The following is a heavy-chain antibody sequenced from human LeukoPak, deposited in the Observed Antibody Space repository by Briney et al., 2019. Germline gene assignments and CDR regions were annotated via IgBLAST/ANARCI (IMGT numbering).Heavy chain of an antibody. CDR3: ARVSYYYDSSGYYYGGNAFDI. Sequence: TLSLTCTVSGGSISSGGYYWSWIRQHPGKGLEWIGYIYYSGSTYYNPSLKSRVTISVDTSKNQFSLKLSSVTAADTAVYYCARVSYYYDSSGYYYGGNAFDIWGQGTMVTVSS. V-gene: IGHV4-31*03. CDR1: GGSISSGGYY. CDR2: IYYSGST. D-gene: IGHD3-22*01. J-gene: IGHJ3*02.